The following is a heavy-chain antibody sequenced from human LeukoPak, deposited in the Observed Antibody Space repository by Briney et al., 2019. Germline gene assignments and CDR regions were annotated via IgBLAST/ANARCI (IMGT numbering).Heavy chain of an antibody. CDR3: AAIVVVPAATYYFDY. J-gene: IGHJ4*02. CDR2: IIPIFGTA. D-gene: IGHD2-2*01. Sequence: SVKVSCKASGGTFSSYAISWVRQAPGQGLEWMGGIIPIFGTANYAQKFQGRVTITADESTSTAYMELSSLRSEDTAVYYCAAIVVVPAATYYFDYWGQGTLVTVSS. CDR1: GGTFSSYA. V-gene: IGHV1-69*13.